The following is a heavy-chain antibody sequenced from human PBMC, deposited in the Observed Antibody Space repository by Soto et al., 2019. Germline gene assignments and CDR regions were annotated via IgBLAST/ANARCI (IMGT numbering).Heavy chain of an antibody. V-gene: IGHV5-10-1*01. Sequence: GESRKISCKGSVYSFTSYWISWVRQMPGKGLEWMGRIDPSDSYTNYSPSFQGHVTISADKSISTAYLQWSSLKASDTAMYYCARRAAAGTGWPYYYYGMDVWGQGTTVTVSS. CDR1: VYSFTSYW. J-gene: IGHJ6*02. CDR3: ARRAAAGTGWPYYYYGMDV. D-gene: IGHD6-13*01. CDR2: IDPSDSYT.